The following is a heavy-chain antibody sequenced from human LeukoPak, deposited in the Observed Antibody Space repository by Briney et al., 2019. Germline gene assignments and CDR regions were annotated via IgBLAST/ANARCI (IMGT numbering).Heavy chain of an antibody. CDR1: GYTFTSYN. CDR2: MHPNSGNT. J-gene: IGHJ2*01. V-gene: IGHV1-8*01. D-gene: IGHD3-22*01. CDR3: ARDYYYDSSGHKSGYFDL. Sequence: ASVKVSCKASGYTFTSYNINWVRQATGQGLEWMGWMHPNSGNTGYAQKSQGRVTMTRNTSTTTAYMELSGLTSEDTAVYYCARDYYYDSSGHKSGYFDLWGRGTLVTVSS.